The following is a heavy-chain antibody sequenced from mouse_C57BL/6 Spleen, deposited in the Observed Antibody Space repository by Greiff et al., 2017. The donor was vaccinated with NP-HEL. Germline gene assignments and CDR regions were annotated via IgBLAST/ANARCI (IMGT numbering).Heavy chain of an antibody. CDR3: ARTGTLLYAMDY. V-gene: IGHV1-53*01. D-gene: IGHD2-1*01. CDR1: GYTFTSYW. CDR2: INPSNGGT. Sequence: QVQLQQPGTELVKPGASVKLSCKASGYTFTSYWMHWVKQRPGQGLEWIGNINPSNGGTNYNEKFKSKATLTVDKSSSTAYMQLSSLTSEDSAVYYWARTGTLLYAMDYWGQGTSVTVSS. J-gene: IGHJ4*01.